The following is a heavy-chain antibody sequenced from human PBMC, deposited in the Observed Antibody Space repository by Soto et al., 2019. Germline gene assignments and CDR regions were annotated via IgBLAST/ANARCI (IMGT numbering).Heavy chain of an antibody. J-gene: IGHJ4*02. CDR2: ISAYNGNT. D-gene: IGHD2-2*01. Sequence: QVQLVQSGAEVKKPGASVKVSCKASGYTFTSHGTSWVRQAPGQGLEWMGWISAYNGNTNYAQELQGRGTMTTDTSPSTAYMELRSLRSDDTAVYYCAINLRLGYCISPSCYATEFDYWGQGTLVTVSS. V-gene: IGHV1-18*01. CDR3: AINLRLGYCISPSCYATEFDY. CDR1: GYTFTSHG.